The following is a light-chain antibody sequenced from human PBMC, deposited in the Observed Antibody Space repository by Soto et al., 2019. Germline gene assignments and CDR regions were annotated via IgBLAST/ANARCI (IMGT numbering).Light chain of an antibody. Sequence: EIVLTQSPATLSSSPGERATLSCRASQSISSPFLAWYQQKPGQAPRLFIHGASSRATGIPDRFSGSGSGTDFTLSISRLEPEDFAVYYCGSDEWTFGQGTKVE. CDR3: GSDEWT. J-gene: IGKJ1*01. CDR1: QSISSPF. CDR2: GAS. V-gene: IGKV3-20*01.